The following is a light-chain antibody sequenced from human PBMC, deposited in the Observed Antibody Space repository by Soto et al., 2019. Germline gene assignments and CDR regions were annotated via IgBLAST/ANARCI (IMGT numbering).Light chain of an antibody. CDR2: FAS. CDR1: QSVSSSY. V-gene: IGKV3-15*01. Sequence: RSLYQRERAALASRASQSVSSSYLAWYQQKPGQPPRLLIYFASTRATAVPARFTYGGSGTEFTLTISSLQSEDLAIYYCQQSDKWPRTFGQ. CDR3: QQSDKWPRT. J-gene: IGKJ5*01.